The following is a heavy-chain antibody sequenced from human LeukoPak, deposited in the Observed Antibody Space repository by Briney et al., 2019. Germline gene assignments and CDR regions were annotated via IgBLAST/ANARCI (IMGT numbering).Heavy chain of an antibody. J-gene: IGHJ4*02. V-gene: IGHV3-7*01. CDR1: GFTFSSYW. CDR2: INQDGSEK. Sequence: PGGSLRPSCAASGFTFSSYWMNWVRQAPGKGLEWVANINQDGSEKYYVDSVKGRFTISRDNARKSLYLQMNSLRAEDTAVYYCVGSSWYDAEYYFDYWGQGTPVTVSS. D-gene: IGHD6-13*01. CDR3: VGSSWYDAEYYFDY.